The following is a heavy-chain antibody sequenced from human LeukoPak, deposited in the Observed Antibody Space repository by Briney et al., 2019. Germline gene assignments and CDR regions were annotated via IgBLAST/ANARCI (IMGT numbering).Heavy chain of an antibody. CDR3: ARSLKYNLVGFDY. CDR1: GFTFSSYA. J-gene: IGHJ4*02. Sequence: GGSLRLSCVASGFTFSSYAMSWVRQAPGKGLEWVSFIETGGDTNYADSVKGRFTISRDNSKNTVYLQMSSLRAEDTALYYCARSLKYNLVGFDYWGQGTLVTVSS. V-gene: IGHV3-23*01. CDR2: IETGGDT. D-gene: IGHD1-1*01.